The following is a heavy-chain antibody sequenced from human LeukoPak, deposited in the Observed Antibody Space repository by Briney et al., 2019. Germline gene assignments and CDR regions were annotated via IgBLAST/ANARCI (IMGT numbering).Heavy chain of an antibody. CDR3: ARFYYDSSGYYFDY. D-gene: IGHD3-22*01. J-gene: IGHJ4*02. V-gene: IGHV4-34*01. CDR2: IRHGGSS. Sequence: SETLSLTCAVYGGSFSDYHWNWIRQPPGKGLEWIGEIRHGGSSNYNPSLKSRVTISVDTSKNHFSVKLSSVTAADTAVYYCARFYYDSSGYYFDYWGQGTLVTVSS. CDR1: GGSFSDYH.